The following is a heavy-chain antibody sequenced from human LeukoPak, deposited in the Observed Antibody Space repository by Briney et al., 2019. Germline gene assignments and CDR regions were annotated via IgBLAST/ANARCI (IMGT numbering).Heavy chain of an antibody. CDR1: GGSISSYY. CDR3: ARECSGGSCYKGVLDY. CDR2: IYTSGST. V-gene: IGHV4-59*01. D-gene: IGHD2-15*01. J-gene: IGHJ4*02. Sequence: SETLSLTCTVSGGSISSYYWSWIRQPPGKGLEWIGYIYTSGSTNYNPSLKSRVTISVDTSKNQFSLKLSSVTAADTAVYYCARECSGGSCYKGVLDYWGQGTLVTVSS.